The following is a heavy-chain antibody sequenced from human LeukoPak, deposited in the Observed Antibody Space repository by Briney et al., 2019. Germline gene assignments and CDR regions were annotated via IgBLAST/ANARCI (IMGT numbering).Heavy chain of an antibody. CDR3: AKDRGQRQYYFDY. D-gene: IGHD3-10*01. J-gene: IGHJ4*02. V-gene: IGHV3-23*01. CDR1: GFTFSSYA. CDR2: ISGSGGST. Sequence: GGSLRLSCAASGFTFSSYAMSWVRQAPGKGLEWVSAISGSGGSTYYADSVKGRFTISRDNSKNTLYLQMNSPRAEDTAVYYCAKDRGQRQYYFDYWGQGTLVTVSS.